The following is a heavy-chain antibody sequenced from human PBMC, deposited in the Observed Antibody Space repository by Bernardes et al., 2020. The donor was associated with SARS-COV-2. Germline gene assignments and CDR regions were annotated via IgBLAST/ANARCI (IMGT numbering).Heavy chain of an antibody. J-gene: IGHJ4*02. V-gene: IGHV4-59*01. D-gene: IGHD2-15*01. CDR3: ARSRGDCSGGSCYSDL. CDR1: GVSINNDY. Sequence: SETLSLTCKVSGVSINNDYWSWIRQPPGKGLEWIGYTHYSGRTNYNPSLKSRIIISVDRSKKQFSLNLSSVTAADTAVYYCARSRGDCSGGSCYSDLWGQGTLVAVAS. CDR2: THYSGRT.